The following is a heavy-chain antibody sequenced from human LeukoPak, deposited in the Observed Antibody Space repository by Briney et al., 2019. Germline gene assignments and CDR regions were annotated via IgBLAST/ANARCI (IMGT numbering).Heavy chain of an antibody. CDR1: GGSISSSSYY. CDR3: AREAYYYGSGSYYRYFDY. J-gene: IGHJ4*02. Sequence: SETLSLTCTVSGGSISSSSYYWGWIRQPPGKGLEWIGSIYYSGSTYYNPSLKSRVTISVDTSKNQFSLKLSSVTAADTAVYYCAREAYYYGSGSYYRYFDYWGQGTLVTVSS. CDR2: IYYSGST. D-gene: IGHD3-10*01. V-gene: IGHV4-39*07.